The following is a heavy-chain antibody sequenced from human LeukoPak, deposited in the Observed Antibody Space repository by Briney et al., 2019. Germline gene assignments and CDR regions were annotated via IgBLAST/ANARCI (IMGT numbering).Heavy chain of an antibody. CDR2: ISSSGSTI. D-gene: IGHD3-10*02. Sequence: GSLRLSCAASGFTFSSYEMNWVRQAPGKGLEWVSYISSSGSTIYYADSVKGRFTISRDNAKNSLYLQMNSLRAEDTAVYYCAELRITMIGGVWGKGTTVTISS. CDR1: GFTFSSYE. V-gene: IGHV3-48*03. J-gene: IGHJ6*04. CDR3: AELRITMIGGV.